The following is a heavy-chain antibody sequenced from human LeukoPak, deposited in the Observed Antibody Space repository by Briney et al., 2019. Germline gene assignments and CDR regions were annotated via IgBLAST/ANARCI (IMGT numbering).Heavy chain of an antibody. D-gene: IGHD3-22*01. V-gene: IGHV3-23*01. J-gene: IGHJ5*02. CDR2: ISNDSGGT. Sequence: GGSLRLSCTASGFIFNNFVLMWVRQAPGKGLEWVSAISNDSGGTTYADFVKGRFTISRDNSKNTLFLQMNSLRAEDTALYYCAKGSSGYFADLWGQGTLVTVSS. CDR3: AKGSSGYFADL. CDR1: GFIFNNFV.